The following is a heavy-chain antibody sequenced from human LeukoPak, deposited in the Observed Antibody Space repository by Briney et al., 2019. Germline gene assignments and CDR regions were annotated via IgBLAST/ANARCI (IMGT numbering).Heavy chain of an antibody. V-gene: IGHV3-21*01. J-gene: IGHJ3*02. D-gene: IGHD6-13*01. Sequence: PGGSLRLSCAASGFTFSSYSMNWVRQAPGKGLEWVSSISSSSSYIYYADSVKGRFTISRDNAKNSLYLQMNGLRAEDTAVYYCARNKAAAGQFAFDIWGQGTMVTVSS. CDR2: ISSSSSYI. CDR1: GFTFSSYS. CDR3: ARNKAAAGQFAFDI.